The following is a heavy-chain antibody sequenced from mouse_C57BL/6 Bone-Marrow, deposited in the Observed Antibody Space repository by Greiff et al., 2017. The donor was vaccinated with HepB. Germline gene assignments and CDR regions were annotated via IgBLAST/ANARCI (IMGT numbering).Heavy chain of an antibody. D-gene: IGHD1-1*01. CDR3: ASSYYGSSYNYFDY. CDR1: GYTFTSYW. Sequence: QVQLQQPGAELVRPGSSVKLSCKASGYTFTSYWMHWVKQRPIQGLEWIGNIDPSDSETHYNQKFKDKATLTVDKSSSTAYMQLSSLTSEDSAVYYCASSYYGSSYNYFDYWRQGTTLTVSS. J-gene: IGHJ2*01. V-gene: IGHV1-52*01. CDR2: IDPSDSET.